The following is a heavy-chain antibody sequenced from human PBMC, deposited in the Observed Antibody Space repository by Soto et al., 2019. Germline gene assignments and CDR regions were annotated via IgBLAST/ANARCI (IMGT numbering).Heavy chain of an antibody. J-gene: IGHJ4*02. Sequence: SETLSLTCTVSGGSVTNSSYYWGWIRQSPGKGLEGSGSVYYRGRSYSKSSVKSRVTISVDTSKNRFSLSLNSVTASDTAVYFCVSQRTTVPTQAYFDYWGPGALVTVS. D-gene: IGHD4-17*01. V-gene: IGHV4-39*01. CDR2: VYYRGRS. CDR1: GGSVTNSSYY. CDR3: VSQRTTVPTQAYFDY.